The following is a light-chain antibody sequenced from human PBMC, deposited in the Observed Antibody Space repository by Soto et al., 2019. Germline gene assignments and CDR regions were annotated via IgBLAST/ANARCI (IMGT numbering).Light chain of an antibody. V-gene: IGKV3-11*01. J-gene: IGKJ1*01. CDR2: DAS. Sequence: EVVSTQSPATLSLSPGERATLSCRASQSVTTYLAWYQQKRGQAPRLLVYDASNRATGIPARFSGSGSGTDFTLTISSLEPEDFAVYYCQQRSNWPPTFGQGTKVEIK. CDR1: QSVTTY. CDR3: QQRSNWPPT.